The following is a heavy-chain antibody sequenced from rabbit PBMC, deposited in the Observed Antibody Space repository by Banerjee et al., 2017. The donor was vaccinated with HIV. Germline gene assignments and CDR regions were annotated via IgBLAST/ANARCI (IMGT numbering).Heavy chain of an antibody. J-gene: IGHJ4*01. CDR2: IAGSSSGFT. D-gene: IGHD2-1*01. V-gene: IGHV1S40*01. CDR3: ARRHAYDDYVDL. Sequence: QSLEESGGDLVKPGASLTLTCTASGFSFSSHHFMCWVRQAPGKGLEWISCIAGSSSGFTYYATWAKGRFTISKTSSTTVTLQMSSLTAADMATYFCARRHAYDDYVDLWGPGTLVTVS. CDR1: GFSFSSHHF.